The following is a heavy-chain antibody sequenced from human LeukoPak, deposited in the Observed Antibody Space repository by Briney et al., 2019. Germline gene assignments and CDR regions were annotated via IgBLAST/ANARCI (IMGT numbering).Heavy chain of an antibody. J-gene: IGHJ4*02. Sequence: GGSLRLSCAASGFTFSSYAISWVRQAPGQGLEWMGGIVPIFGTANYAQKFQGRVTITADKSTSTAYMELSSLRSEDTAVYYCASSNGYSSGWYLPITDYWGQGTLVTVSS. CDR2: IVPIFGTA. CDR1: GFTFSSYA. V-gene: IGHV1-69*06. D-gene: IGHD6-19*01. CDR3: ASSNGYSSGWYLPITDY.